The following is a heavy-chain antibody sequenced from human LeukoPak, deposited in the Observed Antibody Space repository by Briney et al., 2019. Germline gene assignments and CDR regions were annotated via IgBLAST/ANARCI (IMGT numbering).Heavy chain of an antibody. D-gene: IGHD1-26*01. CDR2: ISSSSYI. CDR1: GFTFSSYS. Sequence: GGSLRLSCAASGFTFSSYSMNWVRQAPGKGLEWVSSISSSSYIYYADSVKGRFTISRDNSKNTLYLQMNSLRAEDTAVYYCARLSGSFLDYWGQGTLVTVSS. J-gene: IGHJ4*02. V-gene: IGHV3-21*01. CDR3: ARLSGSFLDY.